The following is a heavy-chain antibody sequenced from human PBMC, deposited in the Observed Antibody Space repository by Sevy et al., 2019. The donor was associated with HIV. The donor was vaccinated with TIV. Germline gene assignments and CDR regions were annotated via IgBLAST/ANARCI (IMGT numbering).Heavy chain of an antibody. J-gene: IGHJ6*02. CDR1: GFTFSSAW. V-gene: IGHV3-15*01. CDR2: IKSEIDGGAI. CDR3: ITDPGYSGYDEEVINYYYYGMDV. D-gene: IGHD5-12*01. Sequence: GGSLRLSCAASGFTFSSAWMSWVRQAPGKGLEWVGRIKSEIDGGAIDYAAPVKGRFSISREDSKNTVYLQMNSLKTEDTAVYYCITDPGYSGYDEEVINYYYYGMDVWGQGTTVTVSS.